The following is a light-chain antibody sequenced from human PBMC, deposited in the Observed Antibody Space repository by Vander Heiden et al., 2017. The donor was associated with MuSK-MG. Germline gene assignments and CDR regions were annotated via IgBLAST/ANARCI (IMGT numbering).Light chain of an antibody. CDR3: QSYDSSLSGVV. CDR1: SPNIGAGSA. Sequence: QSVLTQPPSVSGAPGQRVTISCTGSSPNIGAGSAVPWYQQLPGTAPKLLIYGTRNRPSGVPDRFSGSKSGTSASLAITGLQAEDEADYYCQSYDSSLSGVVFGGGTKLTVL. CDR2: GTR. J-gene: IGLJ2*01. V-gene: IGLV1-40*01.